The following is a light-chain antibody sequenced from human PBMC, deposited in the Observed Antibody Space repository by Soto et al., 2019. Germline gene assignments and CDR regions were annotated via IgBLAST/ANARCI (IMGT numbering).Light chain of an antibody. CDR1: QSVSSY. J-gene: IGKJ2*01. CDR2: DAS. V-gene: IGKV3-11*01. Sequence: EIVLTQSPATLSLSPGERATLSCRASQSVSSYLAWYQHKPGQAPRLLIYDASNRATGIPARFSGSGSGTDFTLTISSLETKDFAVYYCQQRDNWPTFGQGTKLAIK. CDR3: QQRDNWPT.